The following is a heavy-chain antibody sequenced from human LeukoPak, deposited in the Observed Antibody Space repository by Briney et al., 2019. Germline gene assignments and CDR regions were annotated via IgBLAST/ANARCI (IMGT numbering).Heavy chain of an antibody. V-gene: IGHV4-59*01. J-gene: IGHJ5*02. D-gene: IGHD3-16*01. CDR1: GGSISSYY. Sequence: SETLSLTCTVSGGSISSYYWSWIRQPPGKGLEWIGYIYYSGSTNYNPSLKSRVTISVDTSKNQFSLKLSSVTAADTAVYYCARGGSWFDPWGQGTLVTVSS. CDR3: ARGGSWFDP. CDR2: IYYSGST.